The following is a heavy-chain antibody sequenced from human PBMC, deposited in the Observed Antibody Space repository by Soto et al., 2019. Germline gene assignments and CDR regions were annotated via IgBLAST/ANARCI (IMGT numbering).Heavy chain of an antibody. CDR1: GFTFSSYG. J-gene: IGHJ3*02. Sequence: GGSLRLSCAASGFTFSSYGMHWVRQAPGKGLEWVAVISYDGSNKYYADSVKGRFTISRDNSKNTLYLQMNSLRAEDTAVYYCAKGGRNYDYIWGSFGGDAFDIWGQGTMVTVSS. CDR3: AKGGRNYDYIWGSFGGDAFDI. CDR2: ISYDGSNK. V-gene: IGHV3-30*18. D-gene: IGHD3-16*01.